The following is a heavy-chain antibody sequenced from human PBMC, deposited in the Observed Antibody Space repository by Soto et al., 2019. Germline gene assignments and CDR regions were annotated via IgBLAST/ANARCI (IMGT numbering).Heavy chain of an antibody. Sequence: LVESGGGLVKPGGSLRLSCAASGCTFYNYNMNWVRQATGKGLEWVSSISSNSDYIWYADSVEGRFTVSRDNGKNSLFLQMNGLRDEDTAVYYCARDAFTFSRGFMRGRSTGLEVWGQETTVTVS. CDR1: GCTFYNYN. CDR3: ARDAFTFSRGFMRGRSTGLEV. D-gene: IGHD3-10*01. CDR2: ISSNSDYI. J-gene: IGHJ6*02. V-gene: IGHV3-21*01.